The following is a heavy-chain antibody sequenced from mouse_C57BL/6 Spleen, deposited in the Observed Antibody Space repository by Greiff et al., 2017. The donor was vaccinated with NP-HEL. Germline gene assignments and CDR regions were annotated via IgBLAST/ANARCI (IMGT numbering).Heavy chain of an antibody. CDR1: GFTFSDYG. V-gene: IGHV5-17*01. CDR2: ISSGSSTI. Sequence: EVQLVESGGGLVKPGGSLKLSCAASGFTFSDYGMYWVRQAPEKGLEWVAYISSGSSTIYYADTVKGRFTISRDNAKNTLFLQMTSLRSEDTAMYYCAREGGPSYGSSDSNWDTFDDWGQGTTLTVSS. D-gene: IGHD1-1*01. CDR3: AREGGPSYGSSDSNWDTFDD. J-gene: IGHJ2*01.